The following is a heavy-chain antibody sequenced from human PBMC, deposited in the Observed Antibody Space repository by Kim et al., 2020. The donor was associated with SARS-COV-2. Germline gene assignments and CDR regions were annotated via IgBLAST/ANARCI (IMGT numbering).Heavy chain of an antibody. D-gene: IGHD3-10*01. V-gene: IGHV4-30-4*01. CDR2: ISNSGTT. CDR3: VIVACGSGPYPYYFD. CDR1: GASMTSGDYY. J-gene: IGHJ4*01. Sequence: SETLSLTCTVSGASMTSGDYYWSWIRQPPGKGLEWLGRISNSGTTYYNPFLQIRLIISIATSKNQFSLKLASETAADTAVCYCVIVACGSGPYPYYFD.